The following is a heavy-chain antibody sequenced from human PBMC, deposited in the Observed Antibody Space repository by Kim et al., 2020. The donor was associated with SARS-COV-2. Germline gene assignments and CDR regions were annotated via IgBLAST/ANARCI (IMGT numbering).Heavy chain of an antibody. V-gene: IGHV3-33*01. CDR3: ARDPLRSSSPIIDYYYGMDV. Sequence: GGSLRLSCAASGFTFSSYGMHWVRQAPGKGLEWVAVIWYDGSNKYYADSVKGRFTISRDNSKNTLYLQMNSLRAEDTAVYYCARDPLRSSSPIIDYYYGMDVWGQGTTVTVSS. CDR2: IWYDGSNK. D-gene: IGHD6-6*01. CDR1: GFTFSSYG. J-gene: IGHJ6*02.